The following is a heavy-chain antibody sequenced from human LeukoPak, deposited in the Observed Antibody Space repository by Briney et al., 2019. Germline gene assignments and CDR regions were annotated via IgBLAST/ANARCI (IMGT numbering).Heavy chain of an antibody. D-gene: IGHD1-7*01. CDR2: INPNSGGT. CDR1: GYTFTGYY. J-gene: IGHJ6*03. Sequence: ASVKVSCKASGYTFTGYYMHWVRQAPGQGLEWMGWINPNSGGTNYAQKFQGRVTMTRDTSTSTVYMELNSLSSEDTAVYYCARDLGTRIYSFFLDVWGKGTTVTVSS. CDR3: ARDLGTRIYSFFLDV. V-gene: IGHV1-2*02.